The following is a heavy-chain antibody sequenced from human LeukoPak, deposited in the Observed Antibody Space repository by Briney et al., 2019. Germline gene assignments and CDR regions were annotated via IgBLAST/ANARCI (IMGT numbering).Heavy chain of an antibody. CDR3: ARAPDHYYDSSGYYYYFDY. CDR2: INWNGGST. V-gene: IGHV3-20*04. CDR1: GFTFSRYW. Sequence: GGSLRLSCAASGFTFSRYWMYWVRQVPGKGLEWVSGINWNGGSTGYADSVKGRFTISRDNAKNSLYLQMNSLRAEDTALYYCARAPDHYYDSSGYYYYFDYWGQGTLVTVSS. J-gene: IGHJ4*02. D-gene: IGHD3-22*01.